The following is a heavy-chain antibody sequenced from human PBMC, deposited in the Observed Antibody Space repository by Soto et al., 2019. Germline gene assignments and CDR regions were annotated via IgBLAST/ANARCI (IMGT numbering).Heavy chain of an antibody. V-gene: IGHV3-13*01. D-gene: IGHD3-3*01. J-gene: IGHJ6*02. CDR3: ARGVPIFHGFDV. CDR1: GFTFRTFD. Sequence: PGGSLRLSCAASGFTFRTFDIHWVRQSTGKGLDWVSTIDSSGYTYFPDSVKGRFTISRDFAENSLYLHLHSLGVEDTAVYFCARGVPIFHGFDVWGRGTTVTVSS. CDR2: IDSSGYT.